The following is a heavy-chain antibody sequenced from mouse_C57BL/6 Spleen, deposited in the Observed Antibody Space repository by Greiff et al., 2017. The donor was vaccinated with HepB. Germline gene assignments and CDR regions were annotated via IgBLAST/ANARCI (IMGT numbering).Heavy chain of an antibody. CDR1: GYTFTSYW. CDR3: ARFITTVVDLYYFDY. J-gene: IGHJ2*01. Sequence: QVQLQQPGAELVKPGASVKMSCKASGYTFTSYWITWVKQRPGQGLEWIGDIYPGSGSTNYNEKFKSKATLTVDTSSSTAYMQLSSLTSEDSAVYYCARFITTVVDLYYFDYWGQGTTLTVSS. D-gene: IGHD1-1*01. V-gene: IGHV1-55*01. CDR2: IYPGSGST.